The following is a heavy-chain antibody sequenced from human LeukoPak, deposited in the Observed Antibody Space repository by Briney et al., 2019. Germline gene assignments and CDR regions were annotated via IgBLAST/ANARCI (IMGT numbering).Heavy chain of an antibody. CDR1: GESFSDYY. CDR2: ISSSSSYI. J-gene: IGHJ4*02. V-gene: IGHV3-11*06. D-gene: IGHD3-22*01. CDR3: ARAFYDSSSYFDY. Sequence: LSLTCAVYGESFSDYYWSWIRQAPGKGLEWVSSISSSSSYIYYADSVKGRFTISRDNAKNSLYLQMNSLRAEDTAVYYCARAFYDSSSYFDYWGQGTLVTVSS.